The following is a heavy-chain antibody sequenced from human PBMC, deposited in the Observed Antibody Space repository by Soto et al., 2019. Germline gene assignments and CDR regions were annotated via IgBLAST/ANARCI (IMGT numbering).Heavy chain of an antibody. CDR1: GYSFTSYW. CDR2: IYPDDSDT. D-gene: IGHD5-12*01. J-gene: IGHJ4*02. CDR3: ARLLSGRNGYNLFDY. Sequence: PGESLKISCKGSGYSFTSYWIGWVRQMPGKGLEWMGIIYPDDSDTRYSPSFQGQVTISADKSISTAYLQWSSLKASDTAMYYCARLLSGRNGYNLFDYWGQCSLVTVSS. V-gene: IGHV5-51*01.